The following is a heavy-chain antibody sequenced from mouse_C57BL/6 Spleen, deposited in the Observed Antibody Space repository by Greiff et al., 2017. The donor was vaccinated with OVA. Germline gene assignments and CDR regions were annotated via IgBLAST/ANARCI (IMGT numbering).Heavy chain of an antibody. Sequence: EVMLVESGGDLVKPGGSLKLSCAASGFTFSSYGMSWVRKTPDKRLEWVATISSGGSYTYYPDSVKGRFTISRDNAKNTLYLQMSSLKSEDTAMYYCARHWDGYAAYWGHGTLVTVSA. D-gene: IGHD2-2*01. CDR3: ARHWDGYAAY. CDR2: ISSGGSYT. CDR1: GFTFSSYG. V-gene: IGHV5-6*01. J-gene: IGHJ3*01.